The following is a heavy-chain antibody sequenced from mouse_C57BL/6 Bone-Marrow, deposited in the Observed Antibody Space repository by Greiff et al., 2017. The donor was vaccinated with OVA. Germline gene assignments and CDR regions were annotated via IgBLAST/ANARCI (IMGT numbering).Heavy chain of an antibody. CDR2: INPSNGGT. D-gene: IGHD2-4*01. V-gene: IGHV1-53*01. CDR1: GYTFTSYW. CDR3: ARDGITNYYAMDY. Sequence: QFQLQQPGTELVKPGASVKLSCKASGYTFTSYWMHWVKQRPGQGLEWIGNINPSNGGTNYNEKFKSKATLTVDKSSSTAYMQLSSLTSEDSAVYYCARDGITNYYAMDYWGQGTSVTVSS. J-gene: IGHJ4*01.